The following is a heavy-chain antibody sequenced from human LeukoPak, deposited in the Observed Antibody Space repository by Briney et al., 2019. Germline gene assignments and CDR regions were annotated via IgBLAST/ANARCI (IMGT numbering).Heavy chain of an antibody. V-gene: IGHV3-23*01. D-gene: IGHD3-9*01. Sequence: GASLRLSCAASGFAFSNYAMSWVRQAPGKGLEWVSAITGSGGNTYYADSVKGRFTISRDNSKNTVFLQMNSLRAEDTAVYYCAKWGDYDVLAGYYVSDYWGQGTLVTVSS. CDR3: AKWGDYDVLAGYYVSDY. J-gene: IGHJ4*02. CDR1: GFAFSNYA. CDR2: ITGSGGNT.